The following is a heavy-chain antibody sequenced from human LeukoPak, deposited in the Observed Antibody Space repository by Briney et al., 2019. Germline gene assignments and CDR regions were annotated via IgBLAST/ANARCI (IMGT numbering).Heavy chain of an antibody. CDR2: IFYSGST. Sequence: SETLSLTCTVSSGSISTSNYYWGWVRQPPGKALEWIGNIFYSGSTYYSPSLKSRVTISVDTSKNLFSLKLSSVTAADTAVYYCARVEEGYGSGRRENYYYYYMDVWGKGTTVTISS. J-gene: IGHJ6*03. V-gene: IGHV4-39*07. CDR3: ARVEEGYGSGRRENYYYYYMDV. CDR1: SGSISTSNYY. D-gene: IGHD3-10*01.